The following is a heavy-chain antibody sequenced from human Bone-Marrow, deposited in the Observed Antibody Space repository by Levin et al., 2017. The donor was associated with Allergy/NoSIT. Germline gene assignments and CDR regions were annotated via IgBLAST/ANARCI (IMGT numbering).Heavy chain of an antibody. V-gene: IGHV4-39*01. CDR1: GGSISSSSYY. CDR3: ASRYCGATSCQSAGTFDH. Sequence: SETLSLTCTVSGGSISSSSYYWGWIRQPPGTGLEWIGSLFYTGTTYYNPSLKSRVAVFVDTSKNQFSLNLNSVTAADTAVYYCASRYCGATSCQSAGTFDHWGQGTLVTVSS. J-gene: IGHJ4*02. D-gene: IGHD2-15*01. CDR2: LFYTGTT.